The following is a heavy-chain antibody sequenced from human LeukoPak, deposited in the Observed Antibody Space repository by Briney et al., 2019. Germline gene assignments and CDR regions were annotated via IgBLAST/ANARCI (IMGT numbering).Heavy chain of an antibody. V-gene: IGHV1-46*01. CDR1: GYTFTSYY. J-gene: IGHJ4*02. CDR2: INPSGGST. D-gene: IGHD1-26*01. CDR3: ARFPIGFNVFDY. Sequence: ASVKVSCKASGYTFTSYYMHCVRQAPGQGLEWMGIINPSGGSTSYAQKFQGRVTMTRDMSTSTVYMELSSLRSEDTAVYYCARFPIGFNVFDYWGQGTLVTVSS.